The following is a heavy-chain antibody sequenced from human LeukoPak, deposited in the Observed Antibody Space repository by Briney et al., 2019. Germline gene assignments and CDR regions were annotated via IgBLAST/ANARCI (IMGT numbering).Heavy chain of an antibody. D-gene: IGHD3-9*01. Sequence: SQTLSLTCTVSGGSISSGSYYWSWIRQPPGKGLEWIGEINHSGSTNYNPSLKSRVTISVDTSKNQFSLKLSSVTAADTAVYYCARRSLGYYDILTGYSAGTNWFDPWGQGTLVTVS. J-gene: IGHJ5*02. CDR1: GGSISSGSYY. CDR2: INHSGST. V-gene: IGHV4-39*07. CDR3: ARRSLGYYDILTGYSAGTNWFDP.